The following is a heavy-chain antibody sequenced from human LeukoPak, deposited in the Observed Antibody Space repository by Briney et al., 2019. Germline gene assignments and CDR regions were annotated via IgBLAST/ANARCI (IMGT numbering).Heavy chain of an antibody. Sequence: SQTLSLTCTVSGGSISSGSYYWRWIRQPAGKGLEYIGRIYTSGSTSYNPSLKSRVTISVDTSKNQFSLKLSSVTAAETAVYYCARSKRVYSSSWYYFREIWFDPWGQGTLVTVSS. V-gene: IGHV4-61*02. J-gene: IGHJ5*02. D-gene: IGHD6-13*01. CDR1: GGSISSGSYY. CDR2: IYTSGST. CDR3: ARSKRVYSSSWYYFREIWFDP.